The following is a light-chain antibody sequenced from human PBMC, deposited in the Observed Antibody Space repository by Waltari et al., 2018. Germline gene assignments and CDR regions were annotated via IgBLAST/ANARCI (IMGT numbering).Light chain of an antibody. CDR1: QSVGTS. J-gene: IGKJ4*01. CDR2: DAS. CDR3: QQRSIWPPLT. Sequence: EVVLTQSPATLSLSPGERATLYCRARQSVGTSLAWYQQKPGQAPRLLIVDASNRAAGIPGRFSGRGSGTDFTLTNTNLEPEDFAVYYCQQRSIWPPLTFGGGTHVDVK. V-gene: IGKV3-11*01.